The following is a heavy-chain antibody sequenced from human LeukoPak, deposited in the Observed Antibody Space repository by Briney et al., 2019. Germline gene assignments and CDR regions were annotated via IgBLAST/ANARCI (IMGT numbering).Heavy chain of an antibody. Sequence: SVRVSCKASGYTFTSYGISWVRQAPGQGLEWMGGIIPIFGTANYAQKFQGRVTITADESTSTAYMELSSLRSEDTAVYYCARDLADFGYSYGYNWFDPWGQGTLVTVSS. V-gene: IGHV1-69*13. CDR2: IIPIFGTA. J-gene: IGHJ5*02. D-gene: IGHD5-18*01. CDR3: ARDLADFGYSYGYNWFDP. CDR1: GYTFTSYG.